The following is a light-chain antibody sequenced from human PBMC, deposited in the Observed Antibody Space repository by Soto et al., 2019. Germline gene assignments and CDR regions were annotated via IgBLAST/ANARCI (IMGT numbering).Light chain of an antibody. Sequence: EIVLTQSPATLSLSPGERATLSCRASQSVSSYLSRYQQKPGQAPRLLIYDASNRATGIPARFSGSGSGTDFTLTISSLEPEDFAVYYCQQRSNGLITFGQGTRLEIK. J-gene: IGKJ5*01. CDR2: DAS. V-gene: IGKV3-11*01. CDR1: QSVSSY. CDR3: QQRSNGLIT.